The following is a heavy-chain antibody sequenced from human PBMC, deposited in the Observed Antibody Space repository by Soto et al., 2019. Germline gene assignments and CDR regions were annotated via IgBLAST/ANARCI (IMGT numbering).Heavy chain of an antibody. Sequence: PGGSLRLPCAASGFTFSSYWMHWVLQAPGKGRGWVSRINSEGRITSYADSVKGGFTISSANAKKTLYLQMNSLRAEDTAVYYCAIRASYYDSSGYFDYWGQGTLVTVSS. CDR1: GFTFSSYW. CDR3: AIRASYYDSSGYFDY. V-gene: IGHV3-74*01. D-gene: IGHD3-22*01. J-gene: IGHJ4*02. CDR2: INSEGRIT.